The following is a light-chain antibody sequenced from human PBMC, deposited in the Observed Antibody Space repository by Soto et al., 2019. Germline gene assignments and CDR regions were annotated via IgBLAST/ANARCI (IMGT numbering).Light chain of an antibody. Sequence: QSVLTQPPSASGTPGQRVTMSCSGSNSNIGSNTVNWYQQLPGTAPKLLIYSNNQRPSGVPDRFSGSKSGTSASLAISGLQSEDEADYYSAAWDDSLNGYVFGAGTKVTVL. CDR2: SNN. V-gene: IGLV1-44*01. J-gene: IGLJ1*01. CDR1: NSNIGSNT. CDR3: AAWDDSLNGYV.